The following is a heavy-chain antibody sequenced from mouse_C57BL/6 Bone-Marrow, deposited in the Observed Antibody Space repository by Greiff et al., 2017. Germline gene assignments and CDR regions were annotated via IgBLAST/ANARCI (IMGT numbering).Heavy chain of an antibody. Sequence: EVQLQQSVAELVRPGASVKLSCTASGFTFKNTYMHWVKQRPEQGLEWIGRIDPANGNTKYAPKFQGKATITADTSSNTAYLQLSSLTSEDTAIYYCADGYWADYWGQGTTLTVSS. CDR2: IDPANGNT. V-gene: IGHV14-3*01. J-gene: IGHJ2*01. D-gene: IGHD2-3*01. CDR1: GFTFKNTY. CDR3: ADGYWADY.